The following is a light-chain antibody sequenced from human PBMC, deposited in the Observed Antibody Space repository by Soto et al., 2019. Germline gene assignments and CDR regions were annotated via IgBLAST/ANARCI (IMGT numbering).Light chain of an antibody. Sequence: QSALSQPASVSGPPGQSIAISCTGTNSDVGTYDYVSWYQQHPGKAPKLMIYDVGKRPSGISDRFSGSKSGNTASLTISGLLAEDEADYYCSPKTTTNTIIFGGGTKLTVL. CDR3: SPKTTTNTII. CDR2: DVG. V-gene: IGLV2-14*03. J-gene: IGLJ2*01. CDR1: NSDVGTYDY.